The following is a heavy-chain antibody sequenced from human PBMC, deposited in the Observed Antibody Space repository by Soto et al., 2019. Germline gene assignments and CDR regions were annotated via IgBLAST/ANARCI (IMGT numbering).Heavy chain of an antibody. CDR1: GGSFSGYY. CDR3: ARAPYSYGSGSYYKD. J-gene: IGHJ4*02. CDR2: INHSGST. V-gene: IGHV4-34*01. D-gene: IGHD3-10*01. Sequence: SETLSLTCAVYGGSFSGYYWSWIRQPPGKGLEWIGEINHSGSTNYNPSLKSRVTISVDTSKNQFSLKPSSVTAAHTAVYYCARAPYSYGSGSYYKDWGQRTLVTSPQ.